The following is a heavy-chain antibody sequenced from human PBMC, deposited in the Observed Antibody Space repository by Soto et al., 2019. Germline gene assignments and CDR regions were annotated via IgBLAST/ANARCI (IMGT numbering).Heavy chain of an antibody. V-gene: IGHV5-51*01. CDR2: IYPDDSDI. Sequence: PGESLKISCKGSGYSFAIYWIGWVRQMPGKGLEWMGIIYPDDSDIRYSPSFQGQVTVSADKSISTAYLQWSSLKASDTAIYYCARQYGSGSFDYWGRGTLVTVSS. CDR3: ARQYGSGSFDY. J-gene: IGHJ4*02. D-gene: IGHD3-10*01. CDR1: GYSFAIYW.